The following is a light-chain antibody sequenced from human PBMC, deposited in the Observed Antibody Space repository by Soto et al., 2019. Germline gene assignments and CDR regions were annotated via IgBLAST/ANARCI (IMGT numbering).Light chain of an antibody. Sequence: DIPMTQSPSTLSASIGDRVTITCRASQSISDWLAWYQQKPGKAPKLLIYRASNLESGVPSRFSGSGSGTEFTLTISSLHPDDSATYYCQQYNGYSRAFGQGTNVEF. CDR1: QSISDW. CDR3: QQYNGYSRA. J-gene: IGKJ1*01. V-gene: IGKV1-5*03. CDR2: RAS.